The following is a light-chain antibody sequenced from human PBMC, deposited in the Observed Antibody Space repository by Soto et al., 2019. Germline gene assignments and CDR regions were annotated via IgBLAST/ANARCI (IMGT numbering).Light chain of an antibody. V-gene: IGKV3-20*01. Sequence: EVVLTQSPGTLSLSPGGRATLSCRASQSVSRRLAWYQQRPGQSPRLLIYGGATRATDVPDRFSGSGSGTDFALTISGLEPEDSAVYYCQQYGGAPFTFGPGTRVDVK. CDR3: QQYGGAPFT. J-gene: IGKJ3*01. CDR1: QSVSRR. CDR2: GGA.